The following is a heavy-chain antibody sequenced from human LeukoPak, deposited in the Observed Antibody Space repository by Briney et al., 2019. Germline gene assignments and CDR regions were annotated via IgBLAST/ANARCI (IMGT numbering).Heavy chain of an antibody. CDR3: ASSRSSSGWSLIDY. CDR1: GGSINSYY. Sequence: SETLSLTCTVSGGSINSYYWSWIRQPPGKGLEWVEYIYYSGSTNYKPSLKRRVTISVDTSKNQFSLKVSSVTAADTAVYYCASSRSSSGWSLIDYWGQGALVTVSS. D-gene: IGHD6-19*01. J-gene: IGHJ4*02. CDR2: IYYSGST. V-gene: IGHV4-59*01.